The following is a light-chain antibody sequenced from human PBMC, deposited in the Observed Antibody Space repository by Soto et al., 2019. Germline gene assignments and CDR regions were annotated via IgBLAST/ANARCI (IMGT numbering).Light chain of an antibody. CDR2: GAS. J-gene: IGKJ1*01. V-gene: IGKV3-15*01. CDR1: QSVSSN. Sequence: EIVMTQSPSTLSVSTGERATISCRASQSVSSNLAWYQQKPGQAPRLLIYGASTRATGIPARFSGSGSGTEFTLTISSPQSEDFAVYYCQQYNNWPGTFGQGTKVDIK. CDR3: QQYNNWPGT.